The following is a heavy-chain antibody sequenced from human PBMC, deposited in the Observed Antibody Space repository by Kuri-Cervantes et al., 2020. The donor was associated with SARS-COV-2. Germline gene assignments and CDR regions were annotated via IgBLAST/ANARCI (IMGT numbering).Heavy chain of an antibody. CDR2: INPSGGST. V-gene: IGHV1-46*01. Sequence: ASVKVSCKASGYTFTSYYMHWVRQAPGQGLEWMGIINPSGGSTSYAQKFQGRVTMTTDTSTSTAYMELRSLRSDDTAVYYCARGGGIAAAGNWGQGTLVTVSS. D-gene: IGHD6-13*01. J-gene: IGHJ4*02. CDR3: ARGGGIAAAGN. CDR1: GYTFTSYY.